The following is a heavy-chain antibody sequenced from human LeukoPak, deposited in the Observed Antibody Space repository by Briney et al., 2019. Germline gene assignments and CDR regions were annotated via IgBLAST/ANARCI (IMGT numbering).Heavy chain of an antibody. CDR3: AAGGNSDTAMATNY. V-gene: IGHV1-58*01. D-gene: IGHD5-18*01. J-gene: IGHJ4*02. CDR2: IVVGSGNT. CDR1: GFTFTSSA. Sequence: GASVKASCKASGFTFTSSAVQWVRQARGQRLEWIGWIVVGSGNTNYAQKFQERVTITRDMSTSTAYMELSSLRSEDTAVYYCAAGGNSDTAMATNYWGQGTLVTVSS.